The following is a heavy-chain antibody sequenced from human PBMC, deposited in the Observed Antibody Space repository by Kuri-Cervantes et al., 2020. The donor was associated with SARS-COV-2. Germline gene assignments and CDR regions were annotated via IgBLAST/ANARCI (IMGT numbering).Heavy chain of an antibody. D-gene: IGHD3-3*01. CDR3: AREVTIFGAVSRGFDP. V-gene: IGHV3-48*01. Sequence: GESLKISCAASGFTLSSYSMNWVRQAPGKGLEWVSYISSSSSTIYYADSVKGRFTISRDNAKNSLYLQMNSLRAEDTAVYYCAREVTIFGAVSRGFDPWGQGTLVTVSS. CDR1: GFTLSSYS. CDR2: ISSSSSTI. J-gene: IGHJ5*02.